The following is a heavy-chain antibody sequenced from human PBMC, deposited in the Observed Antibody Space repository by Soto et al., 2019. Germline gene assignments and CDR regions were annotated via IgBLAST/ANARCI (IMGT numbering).Heavy chain of an antibody. Sequence: QVQLQQWGAGLLKPSETLSLTCAVYGGSFSGYYWSWIRQPPGKGLEWIGEINHSGSTNYNPSLKSRVTISVDTSKNQFSLKLSSVTAADTAVYYCARGRVQYQLLLTWFDPWGQGTLVTVSS. J-gene: IGHJ5*02. CDR2: INHSGST. D-gene: IGHD2-2*01. CDR3: ARGRVQYQLLLTWFDP. V-gene: IGHV4-34*01. CDR1: GGSFSGYY.